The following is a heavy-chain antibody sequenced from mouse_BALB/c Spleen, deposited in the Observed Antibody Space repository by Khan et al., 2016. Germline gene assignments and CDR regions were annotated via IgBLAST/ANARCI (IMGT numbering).Heavy chain of an antibody. Sequence: EVKLEESGGGLVQPGGSMKLSCAASGFTFSDAWMDWVRQSPEQGLEWVAEIRSKTNNHATYYAESVKGRFTISRDESNSSVTWQKTGVRAEDTGIYDCGSVYFDYWGQGTTLTVSS. CDR2: IRSKTNNHAT. J-gene: IGHJ2*01. CDR3: GSVYFDY. V-gene: IGHV6-6*01. CDR1: GFTFSDAW.